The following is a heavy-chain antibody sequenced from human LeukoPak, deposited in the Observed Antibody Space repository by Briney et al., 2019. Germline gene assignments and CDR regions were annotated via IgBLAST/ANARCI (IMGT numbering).Heavy chain of an antibody. CDR2: ISWNSGSI. Sequence: PGGSLRLSCAASGFTFDDYAMHWVRQAPGKGLEWVSGISWNSGSIGYADSVKGRFTISRDNAKNSLYLQMNSLRAEDMALYYCAKGRVTVGATLSDAFDIWGQGTMVTVSS. CDR3: AKGRVTVGATLSDAFDI. V-gene: IGHV3-9*03. J-gene: IGHJ3*02. D-gene: IGHD1-26*01. CDR1: GFTFDDYA.